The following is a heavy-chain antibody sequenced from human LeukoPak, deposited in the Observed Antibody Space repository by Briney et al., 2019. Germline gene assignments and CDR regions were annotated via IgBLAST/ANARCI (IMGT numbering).Heavy chain of an antibody. CDR2: IYYSGST. CDR3: AREDVQGPLDV. J-gene: IGHJ6*02. V-gene: IGHV4-31*03. D-gene: IGHD3-16*01. CDR1: GGSISSSSYY. Sequence: SETLSLTCTVSGGSISSSSYYWGWIRQPPGKGLEWIGYIYYSGSTYYNPSLKSRVTISVDTSKNQFSLKLSSVTAVDTAVFYCAREDVQGPLDVWGQGTTVTVSS.